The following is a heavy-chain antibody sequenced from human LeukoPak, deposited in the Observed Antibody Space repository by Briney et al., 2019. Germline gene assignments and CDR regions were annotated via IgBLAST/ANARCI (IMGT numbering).Heavy chain of an antibody. CDR1: GYTFTGYY. Sequence: ASVKVSCKASGYTFTGYYMHWVRQAPGQGLEWMGRINPNSGGTNYAQKFQGRVTMTRDTSISTAYMELSRLRSDDTAVYYCARGNGGSYLNAFDIWGQGTMVTVSS. J-gene: IGHJ3*02. CDR2: INPNSGGT. D-gene: IGHD1-26*01. CDR3: ARGNGGSYLNAFDI. V-gene: IGHV1-2*06.